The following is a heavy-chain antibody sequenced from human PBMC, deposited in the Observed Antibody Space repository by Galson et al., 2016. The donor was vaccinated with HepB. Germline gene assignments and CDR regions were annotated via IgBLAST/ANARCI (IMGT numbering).Heavy chain of an antibody. J-gene: IGHJ4*02. CDR1: GFTVSSHY. CDR2: IYSDGGT. CDR3: ARAPLEVGANHSPYDY. V-gene: IGHV3-53*01. Sequence: SLRLSCAASGFTVSSHYMSWVRQAPGKGLEWVSIIYSDGGTYYADSVRGRFTISRDNSRNTLYLQMTSLRAEDTDVYYCARAPLEVGANHSPYDYWGQGTLVTVST. D-gene: IGHD1-26*01.